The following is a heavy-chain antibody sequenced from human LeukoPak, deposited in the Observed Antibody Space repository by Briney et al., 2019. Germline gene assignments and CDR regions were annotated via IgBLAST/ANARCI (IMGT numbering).Heavy chain of an antibody. J-gene: IGHJ4*02. CDR1: GFTFSDAW. CDR2: IKSKIDGGTT. CDR3: ATEFWGSYNY. Sequence: PGGSLRLSCAASGFTFSDAWMSWVRQTPGKGLEWVGHIKSKIDGGTTDYAAPAKGRFTISRDDSKNTLYLQMDSLKTEDTAVYYCATEFWGSYNYWGQGTPVTVSS. V-gene: IGHV3-15*01. D-gene: IGHD7-27*01.